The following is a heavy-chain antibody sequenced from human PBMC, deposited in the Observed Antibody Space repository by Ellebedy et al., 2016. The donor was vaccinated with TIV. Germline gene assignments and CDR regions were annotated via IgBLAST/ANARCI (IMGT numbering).Heavy chain of an antibody. D-gene: IGHD1-26*01. CDR1: GGSISSNNSS. V-gene: IGHV4-39*01. CDR3: ARHGTVGPTAYYYYSGFDV. J-gene: IGHJ6*02. Sequence: MPSETLSLTCTVSGGSISSNNSSWGWIRQPPGKGLEWIGNIYYSGSTYHSPSLKRRVTISADTPKNQFSLRMKSVTAADTATYFCARHGTVGPTAYYYYSGFDVWGLGTTVTVSS. CDR2: IYYSGST.